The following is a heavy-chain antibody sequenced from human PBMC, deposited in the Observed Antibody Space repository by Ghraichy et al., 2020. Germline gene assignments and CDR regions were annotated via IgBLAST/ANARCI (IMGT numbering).Heavy chain of an antibody. J-gene: IGHJ6*02. CDR2: IWYDGSNK. Sequence: GGSLRLSCAASGFTFSSYGMHWVRQAPGKGLEWVAVIWYDGSNKYYADSVKGRFTISRDNSKNTLYLQMNSLRAEDTAVYYCARVPPAQYYYYGMDVWGQGTTVTVSS. CDR1: GFTFSSYG. CDR3: ARVPPAQYYYYGMDV. V-gene: IGHV3-33*01.